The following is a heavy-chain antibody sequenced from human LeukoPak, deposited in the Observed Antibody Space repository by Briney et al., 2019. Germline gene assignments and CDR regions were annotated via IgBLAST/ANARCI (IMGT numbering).Heavy chain of an antibody. V-gene: IGHV1-18*01. CDR2: ISAYNGNT. CDR1: GYTFTSYG. J-gene: IGHJ6*02. D-gene: IGHD3-10*01. CDR3: AREQLLWFGESSYGMDA. Sequence: ASVKVSCKASGYTFTSYGISWVRQAPGQGLEWMGWISAYNGNTNYAQKLQGRVTMTTDTSTSTAYMELRSLRSDDTAVYYCAREQLLWFGESSYGMDAWGQGTTVTVSS.